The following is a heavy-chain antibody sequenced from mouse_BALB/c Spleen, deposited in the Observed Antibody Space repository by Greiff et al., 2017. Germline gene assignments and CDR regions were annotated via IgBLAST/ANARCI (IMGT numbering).Heavy chain of an antibody. Sequence: VQLQQSGAELVKPGASVKLSCTASGFNINDNYMHWVKQRPEQGLEWIGRIDPANGNTKYDPKFQGKATITADPSSNTAYLQLSSLTYEDTAVYYCASGISDYWGQGTTLTGSS. CDR3: ASGISDY. D-gene: IGHD4-1*01. J-gene: IGHJ2*01. V-gene: IGHV14-3*02. CDR2: IDPANGNT. CDR1: GFNINDNY.